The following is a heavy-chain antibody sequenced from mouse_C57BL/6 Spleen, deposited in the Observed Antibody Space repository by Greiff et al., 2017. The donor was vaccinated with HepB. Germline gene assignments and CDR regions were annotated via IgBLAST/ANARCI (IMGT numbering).Heavy chain of an antibody. CDR3: ARGDYDGEVYYYAMDY. CDR2: IYPGSGST. D-gene: IGHD2-4*01. Sequence: QVQLQQPGAELVKPGASVKMSCKASGYTFTSYWITWVKQRPGQGLEWIGDIYPGSGSTNYNEKFKSKATLTVDTSSSTAYMQLSSLTSEGSAVYDCARGDYDGEVYYYAMDYWGQGTSVTVSS. V-gene: IGHV1-55*01. CDR1: GYTFTSYW. J-gene: IGHJ4*01.